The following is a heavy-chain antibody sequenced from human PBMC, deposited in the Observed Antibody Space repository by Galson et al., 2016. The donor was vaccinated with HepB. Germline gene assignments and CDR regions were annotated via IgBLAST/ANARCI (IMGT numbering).Heavy chain of an antibody. D-gene: IGHD3-3*01. J-gene: IGHJ4*02. V-gene: IGHV3-30*03. CDR3: ARDRDFGVVVYLDY. CDR1: GFTFSNFD. CDR2: ISYDGSNK. Sequence: SLRLSCAASGFTFSNFDMHWVRQAPGKGLDWVAVISYDGSNKYYADSVKGRFTISRDNSKNTVYLQMNSLRAEDTAVYYCARDRDFGVVVYLDYWGRGTLVTVSS.